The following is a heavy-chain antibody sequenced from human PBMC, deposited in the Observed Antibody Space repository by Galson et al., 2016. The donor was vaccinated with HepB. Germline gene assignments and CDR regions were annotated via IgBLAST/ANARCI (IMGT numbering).Heavy chain of an antibody. CDR3: AHRASAGTRKTYLDD. CDR2: IYWDDDK. CDR1: GISLRSTEAD. D-gene: IGHD1-1*01. V-gene: IGHV2-5*02. Sequence: PALVKPTQTLTLTCTISGISLRSTEADVGWIRQPPGKALEWLALIYWDDDKRYSPSLKSRLTITKDTSKNQVFLTMTNLDPVDTATYYSAHRASAGTRKTYLDDWGQGTLVTVSS. J-gene: IGHJ4*02.